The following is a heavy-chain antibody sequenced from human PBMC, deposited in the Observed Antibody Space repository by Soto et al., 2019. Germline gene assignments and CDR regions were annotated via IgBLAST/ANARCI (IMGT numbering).Heavy chain of an antibody. CDR1: GASISGFY. CDR2: IYATGTT. Sequence: SEPLSVTCTVSGASISGFYWSWIRKSAGKGLEWIGRIYATGTTDYNPSLKSRVMMSVDTSKNQFSLKLSSVTAADTAVYYCASYVYYYGMDVWGQGTTVTVSS. V-gene: IGHV4-4*07. J-gene: IGHJ6*02. CDR3: ASYVYYYGMDV. D-gene: IGHD3-16*01.